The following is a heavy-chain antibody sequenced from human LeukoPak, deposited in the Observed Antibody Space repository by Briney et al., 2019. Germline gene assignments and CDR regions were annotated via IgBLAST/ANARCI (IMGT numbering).Heavy chain of an antibody. J-gene: IGHJ4*02. CDR2: ISAYNGNT. D-gene: IGHD6-19*01. CDR3: ARDLASSGWYSDLNFDY. V-gene: IGHV1-18*01. Sequence: ASVKVSCKASGYTFTSYGISWVRQAPGQGLEWMGWISAYNGNTNYAQKLQGRVTMTTDTSTSTAYMELRSLRSDDTAVYYCARDLASSGWYSDLNFDYWGKGTLVTVSS. CDR1: GYTFTSYG.